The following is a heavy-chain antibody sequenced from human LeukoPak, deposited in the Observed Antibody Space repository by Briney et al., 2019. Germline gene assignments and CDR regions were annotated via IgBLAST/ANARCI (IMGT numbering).Heavy chain of an antibody. CDR2: IYSGGSS. Sequence: GGSLRLSCAAAGFTVSSTYMSWVRQAPGKGLEWVSVIYSGGSSYYADSVKGRFTISRDNSKNTLYPQVNSLRVEDTAVYYCARLPTGDYWGQGTLVTVSS. V-gene: IGHV3-53*01. CDR3: ARLPTGDY. D-gene: IGHD1-1*01. J-gene: IGHJ4*02. CDR1: GFTVSSTY.